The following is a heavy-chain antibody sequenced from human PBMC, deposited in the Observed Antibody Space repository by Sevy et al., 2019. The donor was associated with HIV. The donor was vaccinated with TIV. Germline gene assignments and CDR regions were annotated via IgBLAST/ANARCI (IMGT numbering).Heavy chain of an antibody. J-gene: IGHJ5*02. CDR1: GGSFSGYY. V-gene: IGHV4-34*01. D-gene: IGHD2-2*01. CDR3: ARAPPVVGVSGVPSWFDP. Sequence: SETLSLTCAVYGGSFSGYYWNWIRQPPGKGLEWIGEINHSGSTNYNPSLKSRVTISVDTSKNQFSLKLNSVTAADTAVYYCARAPPVVGVSGVPSWFDPWGQGTLVTVSS. CDR2: INHSGST.